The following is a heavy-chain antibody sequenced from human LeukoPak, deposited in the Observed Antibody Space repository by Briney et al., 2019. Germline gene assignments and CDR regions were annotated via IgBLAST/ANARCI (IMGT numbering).Heavy chain of an antibody. CDR1: GFTFDDYA. D-gene: IGHD1-1*01. CDR3: AKGERPDYYYYGMDV. J-gene: IGHJ6*02. CDR2: ISWNSGSI. V-gene: IGHV3-9*01. Sequence: PGGSLRLSCAASGFTFDDYAMHWVRQAPGKGLEWVSGISWNSGSIGYADSVKGRFTISGDNAKNSLYLQMNSLRAEDTALYYCAKGERPDYYYYGMDVWGQGTTVTVSS.